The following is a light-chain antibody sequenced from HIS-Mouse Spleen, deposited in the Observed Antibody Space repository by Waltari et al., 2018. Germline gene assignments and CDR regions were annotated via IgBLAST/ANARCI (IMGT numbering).Light chain of an antibody. Sequence: QSALTQPSSALGSPGQSVPISCTGTISDVGGYNHVSWYQPHPGKAPKLMLYEVSKRPSGVPDRFSGSKSGNTASLTVSGLQAEDEADYYCSSYAGSNVVFGGGTKLTVL. CDR3: SSYAGSNVV. J-gene: IGLJ2*01. CDR1: ISDVGGYNH. V-gene: IGLV2-8*01. CDR2: EVS.